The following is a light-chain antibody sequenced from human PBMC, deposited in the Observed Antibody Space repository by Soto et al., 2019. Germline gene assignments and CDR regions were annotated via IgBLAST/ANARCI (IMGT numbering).Light chain of an antibody. CDR1: TGPVTSGHY. Sequence: QAVVTQEPSLTVSPGGTVTLTCGSSTGPVTSGHYPYWFQQKPGQAPWTLIYDTSNKHSWTPARFSGSLLGGKATLTLSGAQREDEAEYYCLLCYSGARVVFGAGTKVTVL. CDR2: DTS. J-gene: IGLJ2*01. CDR3: LLCYSGARVV. V-gene: IGLV7-46*01.